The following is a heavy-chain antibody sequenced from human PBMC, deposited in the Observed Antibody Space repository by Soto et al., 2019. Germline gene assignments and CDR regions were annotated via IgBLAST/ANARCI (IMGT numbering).Heavy chain of an antibody. V-gene: IGHV3-23*01. D-gene: IGHD6-19*01. CDR3: ARRSSGWYFDY. J-gene: IGHJ4*01. Sequence: EVQLLESGGGLVQPGGSLRLSCAASGFTFSSYAMSWVRQAPGKGLEWVSAISGSGGSTYYADSVKGRFTISRDNSKNTLYLQMNSLRSEDTAVYDCARRSSGWYFDYWGHGTLVTVSS. CDR2: ISGSGGST. CDR1: GFTFSSYA.